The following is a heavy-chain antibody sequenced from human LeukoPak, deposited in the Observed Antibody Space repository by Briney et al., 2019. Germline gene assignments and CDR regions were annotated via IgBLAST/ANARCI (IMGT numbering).Heavy chain of an antibody. J-gene: IGHJ4*02. D-gene: IGHD5-18*01. CDR3: ARGGYPPPDY. Sequence: SETLSLTCTVSGGSISSSSYYWGWIRQPPGKGLEWIGSIYYSGSTYYNPSLKSRVTISVDTSKNQFSLKLSSVTAADTAVYYCARGGYPPPDYWGQGTLVTVSS. CDR2: IYYSGST. CDR1: GGSISSSSYY. V-gene: IGHV4-39*07.